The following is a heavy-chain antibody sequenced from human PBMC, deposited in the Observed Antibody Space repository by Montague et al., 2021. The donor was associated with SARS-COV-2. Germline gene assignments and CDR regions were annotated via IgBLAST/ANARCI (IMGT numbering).Heavy chain of an antibody. CDR2: IDWDDDE. D-gene: IGHD2-15*01. CDR3: ARMVYRRVAKGFRGDFDV. V-gene: IGHV2-70*11. J-gene: IGHJ3*01. Sequence: PALVKPTQTLTLTCAFSGFSLIDNGMSGAWIRQPPGKALEWLARIDWDDDEYFNIALKTRLTISKDTSKNQVVLTVTNVGPVDTATYYCARMVYRRVAKGFRGDFDVWGQGTMVTVSS. CDR1: GFSLIDNGMS.